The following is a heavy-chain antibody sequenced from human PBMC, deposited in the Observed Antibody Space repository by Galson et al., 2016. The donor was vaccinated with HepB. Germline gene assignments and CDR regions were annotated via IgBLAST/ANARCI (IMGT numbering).Heavy chain of an antibody. CDR2: LNPNGGTT. V-gene: IGHV1-46*01. CDR3: ARGGPTTDFDY. CDR1: GYIFTSYY. J-gene: IGHJ4*02. D-gene: IGHD1-1*01. Sequence: SVKVSCKASGYIFTSYYMHWVRQAPGQGLEWMGILNPNGGTTSYPQKFQGRVTMTRDMSTSTVYLELSSLRSEDTAVYYCARGGPTTDFDYWGQGTLVTVSS.